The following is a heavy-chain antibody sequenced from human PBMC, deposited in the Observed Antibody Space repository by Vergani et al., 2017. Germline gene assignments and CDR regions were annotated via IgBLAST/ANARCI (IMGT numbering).Heavy chain of an antibody. J-gene: IGHJ4*02. CDR3: ARLSGSYSSVDY. V-gene: IGHV4-39*01. Sequence: QLQLQESGPGLVKPSETLSLTCTVSGGSISSSSYYWGWIRQPPGKGLEWIGSIYYSGSTYYNPSLKSQVTISVDTSKNQFTLKLSSVTAADTAVYYCARLSGSYSSVDYWGQGTLVTVSS. CDR2: IYYSGST. D-gene: IGHD1-26*01. CDR1: GGSISSSSYY.